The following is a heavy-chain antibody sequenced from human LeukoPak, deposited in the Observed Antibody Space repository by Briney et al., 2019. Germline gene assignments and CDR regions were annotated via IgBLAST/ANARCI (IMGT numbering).Heavy chain of an antibody. Sequence: SETLSLTCTVSGGSISNYYWTWLRQPPGKGLEWIGYIYYSGSTNYNPSLKSRVTISVDTSKNQFSLRLSSVTAADTAVYYCAREKPDYGDPYWGQGTLVTVSS. D-gene: IGHD4-17*01. J-gene: IGHJ4*02. CDR1: GGSISNYY. CDR2: IYYSGST. CDR3: AREKPDYGDPY. V-gene: IGHV4-59*01.